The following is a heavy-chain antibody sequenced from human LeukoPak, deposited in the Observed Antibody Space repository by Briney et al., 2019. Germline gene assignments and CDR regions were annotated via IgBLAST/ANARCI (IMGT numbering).Heavy chain of an antibody. CDR3: ARSPAGYSNGRWGDLDY. J-gene: IGHJ4*02. Sequence: SVKVSCKASGGTFSSYAISWVRQAPGQGLEWMGGIIPIFGTANYAQKFQGRVTITADESTSTAYMELSSLRSEDTAVYYCARSPAGYSNGRWGDLDYWAREPWSPSPQ. D-gene: IGHD5-18*01. CDR1: GGTFSSYA. V-gene: IGHV1-69*13. CDR2: IIPIFGTA.